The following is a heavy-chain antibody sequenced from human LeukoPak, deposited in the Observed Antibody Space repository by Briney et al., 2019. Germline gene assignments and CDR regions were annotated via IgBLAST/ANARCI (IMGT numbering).Heavy chain of an antibody. J-gene: IGHJ3*01. V-gene: IGHV3-23*01. CDR3: AKNHYDTTGYSY. CDR2: ISGSGGST. CDR1: GFSFSNSA. Sequence: GGSLRLSCAASGFSFSNSAMTWVRQAPGKGLEWVSAISGSGGSTYYADSVKGRFTISRDNSMNTLYLQMNSLRAEDTAVYFCAKNHYDTTGYSYWGQGTMVTVSS. D-gene: IGHD3-22*01.